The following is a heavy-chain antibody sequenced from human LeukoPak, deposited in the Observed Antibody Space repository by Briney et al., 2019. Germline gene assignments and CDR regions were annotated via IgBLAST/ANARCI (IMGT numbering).Heavy chain of an antibody. Sequence: PSETLSLTCTVSGGSISSSSYYWGWIRQPPGKGLEWIGSIYYSGSTYYNPSLKSRVTISVDTSKKQFSLKLSSVTAADTAVYFCVRHRIVVVVATTSCFDPWGQGTLVTVPS. D-gene: IGHD2-15*01. CDR1: GGSISSSSYY. CDR2: IYYSGST. V-gene: IGHV4-39*01. CDR3: VRHRIVVVVATTSCFDP. J-gene: IGHJ5*02.